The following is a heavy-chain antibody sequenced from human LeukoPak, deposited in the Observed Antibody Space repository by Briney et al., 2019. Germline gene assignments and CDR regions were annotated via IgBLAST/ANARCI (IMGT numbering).Heavy chain of an antibody. Sequence: PGGSLRLSCAASGFTFSSYGMHWVRQAPGKGLDXXXXXXYDGSNKYYADSVKGRFTISRDNSKNTLYLQMNSLRAEDTAVYYCAKTYCGGDCYNYYYYGMDVWGQGTTVTVSS. D-gene: IGHD2-21*02. CDR1: GFTFSSYG. J-gene: IGHJ6*02. CDR2: XXYDGSNK. V-gene: IGHV3-30*18. CDR3: AKTYCGGDCYNYYYYGMDV.